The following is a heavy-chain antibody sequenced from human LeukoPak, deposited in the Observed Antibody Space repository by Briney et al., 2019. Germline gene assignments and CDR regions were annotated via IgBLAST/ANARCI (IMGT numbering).Heavy chain of an antibody. CDR2: ISSSSSTI. D-gene: IGHD4-17*01. V-gene: IGHV3-48*01. J-gene: IGHJ6*03. CDR3: ARLGNPTVSFYYMDV. CDR1: GFTFSSYS. Sequence: GGSLRLSCAASGFTFSSYSMNWVRQAPGKGLEWVSYISSSSSTIYYADSVKGRITISRDNAKNSLYLQMNSLRAEDTAVYYCARLGNPTVSFYYMDVWGKGTTVTVSS.